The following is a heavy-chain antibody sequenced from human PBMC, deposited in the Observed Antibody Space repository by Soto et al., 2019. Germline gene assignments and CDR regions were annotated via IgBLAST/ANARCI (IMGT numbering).Heavy chain of an antibody. CDR2: IYYSGST. Sequence: SETLSLTCTVSGGSISSGGYYWSWIRQHPGKGLEWIGYIYYSGSTYYNPSLKSRVTISVDTSKNQFSLKLSSVTAADTAVYYCARAPTTPYYDFWSGYSYYFDYWGQGTLVTVSS. J-gene: IGHJ4*02. V-gene: IGHV4-31*03. CDR1: GGSISSGGYY. D-gene: IGHD3-3*01. CDR3: ARAPTTPYYDFWSGYSYYFDY.